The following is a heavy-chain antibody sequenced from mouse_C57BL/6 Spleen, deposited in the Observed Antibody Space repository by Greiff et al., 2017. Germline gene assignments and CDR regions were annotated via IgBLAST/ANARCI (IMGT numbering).Heavy chain of an antibody. Sequence: VQRVESGAELARPGASVKLSCKASGYTFTSYGISWVKQRTGQGLEWIGEIYPRSGNTYYNEKFKGKATLTADKSSSTAYMELRSLTSEDSAVYFCARGTAQANWFAYWGQGTLVTVSA. J-gene: IGHJ3*01. CDR2: IYPRSGNT. D-gene: IGHD3-2*02. V-gene: IGHV1-81*01. CDR3: ARGTAQANWFAY. CDR1: GYTFTSYG.